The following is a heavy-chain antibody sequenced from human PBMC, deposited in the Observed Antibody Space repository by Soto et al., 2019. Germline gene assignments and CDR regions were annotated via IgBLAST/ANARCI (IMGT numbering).Heavy chain of an antibody. CDR1: GGSFSDYY. CDR2: INHSGST. Sequence: QVQLQQWGAGLLKPSETLSLTCAVYGGSFSDYYWNWIRQPPGKGLEWIGEINHSGSTNYNPSLKSRVTISVDTSKNQFSLKLSSVTAADTAVYYCARGSIAARRYYYYYYGMDVWGQGTTVTVSS. D-gene: IGHD6-6*01. V-gene: IGHV4-34*01. CDR3: ARGSIAARRYYYYYYGMDV. J-gene: IGHJ6*02.